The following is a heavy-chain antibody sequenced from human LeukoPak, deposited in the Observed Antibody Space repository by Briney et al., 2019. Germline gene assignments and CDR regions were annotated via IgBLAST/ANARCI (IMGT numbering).Heavy chain of an antibody. V-gene: IGHV3-7*01. J-gene: IGHJ4*02. CDR1: GFTFSSYW. CDR3: ARAWGAITSPTGWLFDY. CDR2: IKQDGSEK. Sequence: GGSLRLSCAASGFTFSSYWMSWVRQAPGKGLEWVANIKQDGSEKYYVDSVKGRFTISRDNAKNSLYLQMNSLRAEDTAVYYCARAWGAITSPTGWLFDYWGQGTLVTVSS. D-gene: IGHD3-16*01.